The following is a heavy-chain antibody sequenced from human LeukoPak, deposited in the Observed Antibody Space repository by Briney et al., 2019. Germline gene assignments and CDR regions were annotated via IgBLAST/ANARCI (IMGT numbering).Heavy chain of an antibody. Sequence: PGGSLRLSCVASSFTFRNYAMHWVRQAPGKGLEWLAVISSDGTNKDYADSVKGRFSISRDNSKNTLYLQMNRLRADDTAVYYCARDRSQEFDPWGQGTLVTVSS. D-gene: IGHD3-10*01. V-gene: IGHV3-30*04. CDR2: ISSDGTNK. CDR1: SFTFRNYA. J-gene: IGHJ5*02. CDR3: ARDRSQEFDP.